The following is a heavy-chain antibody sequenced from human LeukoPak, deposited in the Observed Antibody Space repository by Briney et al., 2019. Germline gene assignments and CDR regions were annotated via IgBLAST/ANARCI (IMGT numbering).Heavy chain of an antibody. D-gene: IGHD1-26*01. CDR3: ARQGAGGRAFDI. V-gene: IGHV4-39*01. Sequence: SETLSLTCAVYGGSFSSYYWGWIRQPPGKGLEWIGSIYYSGNTYYNPSLQSRVTISVDTSKNQFSLKLSSVTAADTAVYNCARQGAGGRAFDIWGQGTMVTVSS. J-gene: IGHJ3*02. CDR1: GGSFSSYY. CDR2: IYYSGNT.